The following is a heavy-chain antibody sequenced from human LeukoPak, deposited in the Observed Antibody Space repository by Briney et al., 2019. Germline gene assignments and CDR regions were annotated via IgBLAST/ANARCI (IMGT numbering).Heavy chain of an antibody. V-gene: IGHV3-74*01. Sequence: GGSLRLSCAASGFTFSSYWMHWVRQAPGKGLVWVSRINRDGSSTSYADSVKGRFTISRDNAKNTLYLQMNSLRAEDTAVYYCARRYCNGDSCHSSSDYWGQGTLVTVSS. CDR1: GFTFSSYW. CDR2: INRDGSST. CDR3: ARRYCNGDSCHSSSDY. J-gene: IGHJ4*02. D-gene: IGHD2-15*01.